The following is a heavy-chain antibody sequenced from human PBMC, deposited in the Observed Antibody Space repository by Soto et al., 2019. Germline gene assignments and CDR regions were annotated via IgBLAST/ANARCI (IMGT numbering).Heavy chain of an antibody. D-gene: IGHD3-9*01. CDR2: IVPMFGTT. CDR1: GGTFSNNA. Sequence: QVQLVQSGAEVKKPGSSVKVSCKASGGTFSNNAISWVRQAPGQGLEWMGGIVPMFGTTNSAQKFQGRFTITADESTNTAYMELNNLRSEDTAVYYCARGYDILNAYVVWGQGTLVTVSS. CDR3: ARGYDILNAYVV. V-gene: IGHV1-69*12. J-gene: IGHJ4*02.